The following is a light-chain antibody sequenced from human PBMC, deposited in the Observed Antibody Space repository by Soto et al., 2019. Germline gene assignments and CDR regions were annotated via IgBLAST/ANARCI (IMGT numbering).Light chain of an antibody. V-gene: IGKV3-20*01. CDR3: QQYYNWPRT. J-gene: IGKJ5*01. CDR2: GAS. CDR1: QSINSKY. Sequence: EIVLTQSPGTLSLSPGERATLSCRASQSINSKYLAWYQQKPGQAPRLLIYGASSRATGIPDRFSGSGSGTDFTLTINSLQAEDSAVYYCQQYYNWPRTFGQGTRLEIK.